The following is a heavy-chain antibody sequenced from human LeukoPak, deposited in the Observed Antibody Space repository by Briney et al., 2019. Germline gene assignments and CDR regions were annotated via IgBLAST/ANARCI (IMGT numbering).Heavy chain of an antibody. CDR2: ISSSSSTI. J-gene: IGHJ3*02. V-gene: IGHV3-48*04. Sequence: GGSLRLSCAASGFTFSSYSMNWVRQAPGKGLEWVSYISSSSSTIYYADSVKGRFTISRDNAKNSLYLQMNSLRAEDTAVYYCARQYYYDSSGRAFDIWGQGTMVTVSS. CDR3: ARQYYYDSSGRAFDI. CDR1: GFTFSSYS. D-gene: IGHD3-22*01.